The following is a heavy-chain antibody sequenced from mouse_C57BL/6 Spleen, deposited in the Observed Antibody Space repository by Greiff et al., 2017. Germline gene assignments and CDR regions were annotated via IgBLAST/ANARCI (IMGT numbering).Heavy chain of an antibody. CDR1: GYTFTEYT. Sequence: QVQLKESGAELVKPGASVKLSCKASGYTFTEYTIHWVKQRSGQGLEWIGWFYPGSGSIKYNEKFKDKATLTADKSSSTVYMELSRLTSEVSAVYFCARHETLYGSSSWYVDYWGQGTTRTVSS. J-gene: IGHJ2*01. V-gene: IGHV1-62-2*01. CDR3: ARHETLYGSSSWYVDY. CDR2: FYPGSGSI. D-gene: IGHD1-1*01.